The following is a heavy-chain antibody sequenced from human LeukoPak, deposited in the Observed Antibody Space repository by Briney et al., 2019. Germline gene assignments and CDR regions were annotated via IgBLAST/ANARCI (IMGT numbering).Heavy chain of an antibody. CDR2: ISPSGGST. CDR1: GYTFTSNY. Sequence: ASVKVSCKAFGYTFTSNYMHWVRQAPGQGPEWMGVISPSGGSTNYAQKFQGRVTITADESTSTAYMELSSLRSEDTAVYYCERMTVSGRDNWFDPWGRGTLVTVSS. CDR3: ERMTVSGRDNWFDP. V-gene: IGHV1-46*01. J-gene: IGHJ5*02. D-gene: IGHD6-19*01.